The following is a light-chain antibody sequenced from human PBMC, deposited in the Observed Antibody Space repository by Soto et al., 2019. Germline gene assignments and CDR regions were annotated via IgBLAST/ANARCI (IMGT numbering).Light chain of an antibody. V-gene: IGKV3-20*01. CDR3: QQYGSSPPT. J-gene: IGKJ1*01. CDR1: QSVSRY. CDR2: GAS. Sequence: EIVLTQSPATLSSFPGERVTLSCRASQSVSRYLTWYKQKPGQGPRVLIYGASSRATGIPDRFSGSGSGTDFTLTINRLEPEDFAVYYCQQYGSSPPTFGQGTKVDI.